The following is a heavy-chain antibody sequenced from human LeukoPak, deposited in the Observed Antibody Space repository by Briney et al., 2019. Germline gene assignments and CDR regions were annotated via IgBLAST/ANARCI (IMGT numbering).Heavy chain of an antibody. CDR3: ASAPGIAVY. Sequence: GRSLRLSCAASGFTFSSYGMHWVRQAPGKGLEWVAVISYDGSNKYYADSVKGRFTISRDNSKNTLYLQMNSLRAEDTAVYYCASAPGIAVYWGQGTLVTVSS. D-gene: IGHD6-19*01. CDR1: GFTFSSYG. CDR2: ISYDGSNK. J-gene: IGHJ4*02. V-gene: IGHV3-30*03.